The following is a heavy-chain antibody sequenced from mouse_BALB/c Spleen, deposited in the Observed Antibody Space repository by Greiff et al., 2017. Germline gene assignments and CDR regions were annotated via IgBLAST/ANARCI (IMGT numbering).Heavy chain of an antibody. CDR2: ISYSGST. CDR1: GDSITSGY. CDR3: ASSYYGNYYYYAMDY. D-gene: IGHD2-10*01. J-gene: IGHJ4*01. Sequence: EVQLQQSGPSLVKPSQTLSLTCSVTGDSITSGYWNWIRKLPGNKLEYMGYISYSGSTYYNPSHYSRISNTRDTSKNQYYLQLNSETTEDTATYYGASSYYGNYYYYAMDYWGQGTSVTVSS. V-gene: IGHV3-8*02.